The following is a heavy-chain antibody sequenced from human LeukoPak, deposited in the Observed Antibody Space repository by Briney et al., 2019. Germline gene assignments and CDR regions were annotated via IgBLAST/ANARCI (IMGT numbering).Heavy chain of an antibody. J-gene: IGHJ3*02. D-gene: IGHD2-21*02. V-gene: IGHV3-11*04. CDR2: ITYSGTTI. CDR1: GFTFSDYY. Sequence: GGSLRLSCAASGFTFSDYYMSWIRQSPGKGLEWVSYITYSGTTIYYADSVKGRFTISRDNAKSSLYLQMNGLRAEDTAVYYCARGTAAGGSDAFDIWGQGTMVTVSS. CDR3: ARGTAAGGSDAFDI.